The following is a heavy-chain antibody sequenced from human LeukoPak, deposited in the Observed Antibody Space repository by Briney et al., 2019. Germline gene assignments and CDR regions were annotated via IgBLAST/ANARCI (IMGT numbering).Heavy chain of an antibody. J-gene: IGHJ4*02. CDR3: ARDDAGSYYDRSGQAY. CDR1: GGTFSSYA. V-gene: IGHV1-69*01. D-gene: IGHD3-22*01. Sequence: SVKVSCKASGGTFSSYAISWVRQAPGQGLEWMGGVIPIFGTANYAQKFQGRVTMTADESTSTAYMELSSLRSEDTAVYYCARDDAGSYYDRSGQAYWGQGTLVTVSS. CDR2: VIPIFGTA.